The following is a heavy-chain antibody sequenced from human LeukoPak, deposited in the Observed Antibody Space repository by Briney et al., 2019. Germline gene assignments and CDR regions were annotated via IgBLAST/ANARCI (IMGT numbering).Heavy chain of an antibody. Sequence: SETLSLTRTVSGGSISSSSYYWGWIRQPPGKGLEWIGSIYYSGSTYYNPSLKSRVTISVDTSKNQFSLKVNSVTAADTAVYYCARDLRYYGSGSSGPIDAFDIWGQGTMVTVSS. CDR1: GGSISSSSYY. J-gene: IGHJ3*02. CDR2: IYYSGST. CDR3: ARDLRYYGSGSSGPIDAFDI. V-gene: IGHV4-39*07. D-gene: IGHD3-10*01.